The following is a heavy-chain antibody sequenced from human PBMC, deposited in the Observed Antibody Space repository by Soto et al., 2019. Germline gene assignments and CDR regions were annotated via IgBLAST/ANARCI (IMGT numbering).Heavy chain of an antibody. CDR1: GGSVSSGIYY. CDR3: AGGPGSRRVDS. D-gene: IGHD1-26*01. CDR2: IYYTGST. V-gene: IGHV4-61*01. J-gene: IGHJ5*01. Sequence: SETLSLTCIVSGGSVSSGIYYWSWIRKPPGNGLEWIGYIYYTGSTSYNPSLKSRVTMSIDTSKNQFSLNLSSVTAADTAVYYCAGGPGSRRVDSWGQGALVTVS.